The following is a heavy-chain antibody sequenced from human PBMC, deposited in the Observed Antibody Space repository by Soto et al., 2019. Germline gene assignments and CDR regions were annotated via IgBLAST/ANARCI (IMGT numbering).Heavy chain of an antibody. V-gene: IGHV3-23*01. CDR2: ISGSGGST. CDR3: AKVGASSSWYGDFDY. J-gene: IGHJ4*02. Sequence: GGSLRLSCAASGFTFSSYAMSWVRQAPGKGLEWVSAISGSGGSTYYADSVKGRFTISRDNSKNTLYLQMNSLRAEDTAVYYCAKVGASSSWYGDFDYWGQGTLVTVSS. CDR1: GFTFSSYA. D-gene: IGHD6-13*01.